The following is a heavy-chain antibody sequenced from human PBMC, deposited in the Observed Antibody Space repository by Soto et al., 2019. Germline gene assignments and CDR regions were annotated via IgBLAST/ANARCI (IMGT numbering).Heavy chain of an antibody. V-gene: IGHV3-30-3*01. CDR3: AKQYYDFWSGYSSYPGGGAYFDY. Sequence: QVQLVESGGGVVQPGRSLRLSCAASGFTFSSYAMHWVRQAPGKGLEWVAVISYDGSNKYYADSVKGRFTISRDNSKKTLYLKINCLKVEDTAVYYCAKQYYDFWSGYSSYPGGGAYFDYWGQGTLVTVSS. D-gene: IGHD3-3*01. J-gene: IGHJ4*02. CDR1: GFTFSSYA. CDR2: ISYDGSNK.